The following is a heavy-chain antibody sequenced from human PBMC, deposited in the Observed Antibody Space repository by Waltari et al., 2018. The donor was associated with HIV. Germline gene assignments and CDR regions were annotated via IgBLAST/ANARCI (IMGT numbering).Heavy chain of an antibody. CDR1: GYSFRNYE. D-gene: IGHD3-10*02. CDR2: ISAYNRDS. Sequence: QVNLVQSGAEVKKPGASVKISCEASGYSFRNYEINWVRQAPGQGLEWMGWISAYNRDSKYAEKVQGRVTITTDTSTNTAYIEIRSLRSDDTAVYFCARGNSMLRMAELDYWGQGTLVTVSS. J-gene: IGHJ4*02. V-gene: IGHV1-18*01. CDR3: ARGNSMLRMAELDY.